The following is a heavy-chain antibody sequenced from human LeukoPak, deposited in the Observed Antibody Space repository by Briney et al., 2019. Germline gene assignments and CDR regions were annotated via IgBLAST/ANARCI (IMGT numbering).Heavy chain of an antibody. V-gene: IGHV3-48*03. CDR3: ARARFETTVTALIRKKNYYYYMDV. CDR1: GFTFSSYE. CDR2: ISSSGSTI. J-gene: IGHJ6*03. Sequence: GGSLRLSCAASGFTFSSYEMSWVRQAPEKGLEWVSYISSSGSTIYYADSVKGRFTISRDNARNSLYLQMNSLRVEDTAVYYCARARFETTVTALIRKKNYYYYMDVWGKGTTVTVSS. D-gene: IGHD4-17*01.